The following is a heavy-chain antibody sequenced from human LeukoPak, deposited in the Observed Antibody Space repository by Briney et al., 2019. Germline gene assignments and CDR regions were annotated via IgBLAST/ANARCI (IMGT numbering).Heavy chain of an antibody. J-gene: IGHJ4*02. Sequence: GESLKISCKGSGYSFTSYWIAWVRQMPGKGLEWMGIIYPGDSDIRYSPSFQGQVTISADKSISTAYLQWSSLKASDTAMYYCARHSFYGSGSYSPGDQWGQGTLVTVSS. V-gene: IGHV5-51*01. D-gene: IGHD3-10*01. CDR3: ARHSFYGSGSYSPGDQ. CDR2: IYPGDSDI. CDR1: GYSFTSYW.